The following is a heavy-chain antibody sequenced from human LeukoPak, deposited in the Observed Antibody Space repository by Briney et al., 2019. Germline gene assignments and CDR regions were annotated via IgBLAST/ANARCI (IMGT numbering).Heavy chain of an antibody. CDR3: AREIVVAVAATHRNWFDP. CDR1: GFTFSSYE. CDR2: ISSSGSTI. V-gene: IGHV3-48*03. D-gene: IGHD2-15*01. Sequence: GGSLRLSCAASGFTFSSYEMNWVRQAPGKGLEWVSYISSSGSTIYYADSVKGRFTISRDNAKNSLYLQMNSLKAEDTAVYYCAREIVVAVAATHRNWFDPWGQGTLVTVSS. J-gene: IGHJ5*02.